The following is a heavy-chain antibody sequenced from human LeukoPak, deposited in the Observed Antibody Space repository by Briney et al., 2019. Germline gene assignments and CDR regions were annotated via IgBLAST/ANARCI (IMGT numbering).Heavy chain of an antibody. Sequence: ASVKVSCKASGYTFTSYYMHWVRQAPGQGLEWMGIINPSGGSTSYAQKFQGRVTMTRDTSTSTVYMELSSLRFEDTAVYYCARDVAGTRFGMDVWGQGTTVTVSS. CDR1: GYTFTSYY. D-gene: IGHD6-19*01. CDR2: INPSGGST. CDR3: ARDVAGTRFGMDV. J-gene: IGHJ6*02. V-gene: IGHV1-46*01.